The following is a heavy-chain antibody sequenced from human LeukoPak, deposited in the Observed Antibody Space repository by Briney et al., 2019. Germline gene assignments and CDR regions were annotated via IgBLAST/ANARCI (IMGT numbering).Heavy chain of an antibody. CDR3: ARDPRTVRI. D-gene: IGHD1-1*01. Sequence: GALRLSCAASGFTFSDNYMTWVRQAPGKGLEWLSYISGNGGVIQYADSVKGRFTISRDNAKNLLYLQMDSLRVEDTAIYYCARDPRTVRIWGQGTLVTVSS. J-gene: IGHJ4*02. CDR2: ISGNGGVI. CDR1: GFTFSDNY. V-gene: IGHV3-11*04.